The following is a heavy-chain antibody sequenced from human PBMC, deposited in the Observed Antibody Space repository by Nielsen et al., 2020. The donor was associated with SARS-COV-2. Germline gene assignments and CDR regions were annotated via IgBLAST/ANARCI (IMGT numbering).Heavy chain of an antibody. D-gene: IGHD3-3*01. V-gene: IGHV3-53*01. Sequence: GESLKISCAVSGFTVSSDHMNWVRQAPGKGLEWVSVIYSGGSTYYADSVKGRFTISRDNAKNSLYLQMNSLRAEDTAVYYCARAKTTRVTIFGVVTPGAFDIWGQGTMVTVSS. CDR1: GFTVSSDH. J-gene: IGHJ3*02. CDR3: ARAKTTRVTIFGVVTPGAFDI. CDR2: IYSGGST.